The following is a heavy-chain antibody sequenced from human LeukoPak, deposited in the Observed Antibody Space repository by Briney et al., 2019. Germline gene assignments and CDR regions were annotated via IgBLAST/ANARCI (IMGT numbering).Heavy chain of an antibody. CDR2: FDPEDGET. CDR3: ATGGPYCSGGSCYSNWFDP. Sequence: GASVKVSCKVSGYTLTELSMHWVRQAPGKGLEWMGGFDPEDGETIYAQKFQGRVTMTEDTSTDTAYMELSSLRSEDTAVYYCATGGPYCSGGSCYSNWFDPWGQGTLVTVSS. D-gene: IGHD2-15*01. CDR1: GYTLTELS. V-gene: IGHV1-24*01. J-gene: IGHJ5*02.